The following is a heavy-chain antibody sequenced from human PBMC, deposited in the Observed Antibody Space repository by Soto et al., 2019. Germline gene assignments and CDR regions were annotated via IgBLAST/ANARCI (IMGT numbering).Heavy chain of an antibody. V-gene: IGHV3-15*07. CDR2: IKSRADGGET. D-gene: IGHD3-10*01. CDR1: DFTFTSAW. J-gene: IGHJ4*02. Sequence: DVQLVESGGGLVKPGGSLRLSCAASDFTFTSAWMNWLRQAPGKGLEWVGRIKSRADGGETHYATPVRSRFTVSRDDSKSTLYLQINSLTTEDTAVYYCATMDLRQYYFAYWGQGTLVTVSS. CDR3: ATMDLRQYYFAY.